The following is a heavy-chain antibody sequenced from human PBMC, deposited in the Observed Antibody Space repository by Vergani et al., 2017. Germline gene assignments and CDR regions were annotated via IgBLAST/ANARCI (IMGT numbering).Heavy chain of an antibody. J-gene: IGHJ5*02. CDR2: IYYSGST. CDR3: ARDLSPPVPAAKWFGELSGWFDP. V-gene: IGHV4-61*08. CDR1: GASVSSSVSSSGYS. Sequence: QVRLQESGPGLVKPSETLSLTCTVSGASVSSSVSSSGYSWGWLRQPPGKGLEWIGYIYYSGSTNYNPSLKSRVTISVDTSKNQFSLKLSSVTAADTAVYYCARDLSPPVPAAKWFGELSGWFDPWGQGTLVTVSS. D-gene: IGHD3-10*01.